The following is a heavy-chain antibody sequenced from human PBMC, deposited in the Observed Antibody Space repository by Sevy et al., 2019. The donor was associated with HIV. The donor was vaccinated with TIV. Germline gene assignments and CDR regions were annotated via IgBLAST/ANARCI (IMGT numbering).Heavy chain of an antibody. CDR3: ARHRAAAWGANWFDP. J-gene: IGHJ5*02. Sequence: SETLSLTCTVSGDSISSSSYYWGWIRQPPGKGLEWIGSIYYSGSTYYNPSLTSRVTISVDTSKNQFSLKLSSVTAADTAVYYCARHRAAAWGANWFDPWGQGTLVTVSS. CDR1: GDSISSSSYY. CDR2: IYYSGST. V-gene: IGHV4-39*01. D-gene: IGHD6-13*01.